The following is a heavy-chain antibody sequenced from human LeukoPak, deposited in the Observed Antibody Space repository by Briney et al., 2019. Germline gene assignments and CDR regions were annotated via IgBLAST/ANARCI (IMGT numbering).Heavy chain of an antibody. J-gene: IGHJ6*03. CDR1: GFTFSDYY. CDR2: ISSSGSSI. V-gene: IGHV3-11*04. Sequence: GGSLRLSCAASGFTFSDYYMSWIRQAPGKGLEWVSYISSSGSSIYYADSVKGRFTISRDNAENSLNLQMNSLRAEDTAVYYCARGDNWNSYYYYYMDVWGKGTTVTVFS. CDR3: ARGDNWNSYYYYYMDV. D-gene: IGHD1-7*01.